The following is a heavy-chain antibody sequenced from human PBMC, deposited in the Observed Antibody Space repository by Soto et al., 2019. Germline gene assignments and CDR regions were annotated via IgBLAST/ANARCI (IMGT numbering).Heavy chain of an antibody. CDR2: LYSGGTT. Sequence: TGGSLRLSCAASGFTVSNNYMSWVRQAPGKGLEWVSVLYSGGTTNYADSVKGRFTISRDNSKNTLYLQMNSLRAEDTAVYYCARDIFCGGDCFYYMDVWGKGTTVTVS. CDR1: GFTVSNNY. V-gene: IGHV3-66*01. J-gene: IGHJ6*03. D-gene: IGHD2-21*01. CDR3: ARDIFCGGDCFYYMDV.